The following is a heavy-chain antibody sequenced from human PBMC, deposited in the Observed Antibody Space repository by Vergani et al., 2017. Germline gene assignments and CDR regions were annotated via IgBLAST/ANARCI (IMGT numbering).Heavy chain of an antibody. CDR3: ARGGYIVAHSCFDP. V-gene: IGHV4-39*01. CDR2: IYYSWRT. Sequence: QLQLPESGPGLVKPSETLALHCHVPGGSHSSSSYYWGWLRQPPGKGLEWIGSIYYSWRTYYNPSLKSRVTISVDPSTNQLSLKLSSVTAADTAVYYCARGGYIVAHSCFDPWGQGTLVTVSS. CDR1: GGSHSSSSYY. D-gene: IGHD2-15*01. J-gene: IGHJ5*02.